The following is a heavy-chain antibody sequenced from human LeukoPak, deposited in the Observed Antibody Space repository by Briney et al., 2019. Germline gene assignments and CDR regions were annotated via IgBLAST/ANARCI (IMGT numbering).Heavy chain of an antibody. J-gene: IGHJ4*02. D-gene: IGHD3-22*01. Sequence: GGSLRLSCAASGFTFSSYAMSWVRQAPGKRLEWVSAISGSGGSTYYADSVKGRFTISRDNSKNTLYLQMNSLRAEDTAVYYCARVSDDSSGQSFDYWGQGTLVTVSS. CDR1: GFTFSSYA. V-gene: IGHV3-23*01. CDR2: ISGSGGST. CDR3: ARVSDDSSGQSFDY.